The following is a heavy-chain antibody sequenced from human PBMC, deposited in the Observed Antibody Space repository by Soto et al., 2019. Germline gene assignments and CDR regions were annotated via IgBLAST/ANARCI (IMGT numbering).Heavy chain of an antibody. CDR1: GYTFSSYH. Sequence: QVQLVQSGAEVKKPGASVKVSCKASGYTFSSYHISWVRQAPGQGLEWMGWISAYNGNTNYAQKLQGRVTMTTDTSTSTAYRELRSLRSHDTAVNCCARDGPPTDYWGQGTLVTVSS. CDR2: ISAYNGNT. J-gene: IGHJ4*02. V-gene: IGHV1-18*01. CDR3: ARDGPPTDY.